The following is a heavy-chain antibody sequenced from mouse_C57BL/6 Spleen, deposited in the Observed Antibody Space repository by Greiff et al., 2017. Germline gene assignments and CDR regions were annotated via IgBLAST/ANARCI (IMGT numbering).Heavy chain of an antibody. CDR3: ASEAWFAY. CDR2: IDPYSGGT. Sequence: QVQLQQPGAELVKPGASVKLSCKASGYTFTSYWMHWVKQRPGRGLEWIGRIDPYSGGTKYTEKFKSKATLTVDKPSSTAYMQRSSLTCEESAVYYCASEAWFAYWGQRTLVTVSA. CDR1: GYTFTSYW. J-gene: IGHJ3*01. V-gene: IGHV1-72*01.